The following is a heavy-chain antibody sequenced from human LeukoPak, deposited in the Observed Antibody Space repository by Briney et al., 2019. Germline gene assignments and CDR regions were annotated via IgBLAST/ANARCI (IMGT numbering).Heavy chain of an antibody. CDR1: GDSISSSNYY. D-gene: IGHD6-13*01. CDR3: XXXMYSSSPNWFDP. V-gene: IGHV4-39*03. J-gene: IGHJ5*02. Sequence: SETLSLTCTVSGDSISSSNYYWAWIRQPPGKGLEWIGSIFYSGTTYYSSSLKSRVTMSVDTSKSQFSLKLSSVTAADTAVYXXXXXMYSSSPNWFDPWGQGTLVTVSS. CDR2: IFYSGTT.